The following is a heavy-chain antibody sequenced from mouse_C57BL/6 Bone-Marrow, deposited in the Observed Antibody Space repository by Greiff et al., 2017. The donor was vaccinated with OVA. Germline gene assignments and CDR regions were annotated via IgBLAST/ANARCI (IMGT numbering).Heavy chain of an antibody. V-gene: IGHV14-4*01. CDR3: ATPPYGSSVDY. CDR1: GFTITDDY. J-gene: IGHJ2*01. Sequence: EVKLMESGAELVRPGASVKLSCTASGFTITDDYMHWVKQRPEQGLEWIGWIDPENGDTEYASKFQGKATITADKSSNTAYLQLSSLTSGDTAVYDCATPPYGSSVDYWGQGTTLTVSS. D-gene: IGHD1-1*01. CDR2: IDPENGDT.